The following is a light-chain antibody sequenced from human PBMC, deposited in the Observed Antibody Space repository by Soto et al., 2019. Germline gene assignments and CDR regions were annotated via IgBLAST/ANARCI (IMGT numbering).Light chain of an antibody. V-gene: IGKV3-15*01. Sequence: EIVMTQSPATLAVSPGERVTLSCRASERVRRHLAWYQQKPGQAPRLLMSGASRRATNIPARFSGSGSETEFTLTISSLQSEDFAVYYCQHYISGPVYTFGQGTKLEIK. CDR3: QHYISGPVYT. J-gene: IGKJ2*01. CDR2: GAS. CDR1: ERVRRH.